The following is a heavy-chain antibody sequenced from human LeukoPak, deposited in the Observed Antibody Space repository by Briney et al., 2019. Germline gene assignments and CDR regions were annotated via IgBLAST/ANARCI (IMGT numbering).Heavy chain of an antibody. CDR2: IIPILGIA. D-gene: IGHD3-22*01. Sequence: SVKVSCKASGGTFSSYAISWGRQAPGQGLEWMGRIIPILGIANYAQKFQGRVTITADKSTSTAYMELSSLRSEDTAVYYCARDRTPYYYDSSGYYAFDYWGLGTLVTVSS. CDR3: ARDRTPYYYDSSGYYAFDY. V-gene: IGHV1-69*04. CDR1: GGTFSSYA. J-gene: IGHJ4*02.